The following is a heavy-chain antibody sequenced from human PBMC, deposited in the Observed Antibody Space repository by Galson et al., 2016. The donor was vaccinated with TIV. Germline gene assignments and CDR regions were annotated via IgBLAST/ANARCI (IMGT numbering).Heavy chain of an antibody. D-gene: IGHD3-22*01. CDR1: GFTFSIFA. CDR2: ISGGGGST. Sequence: SLRLSCAASGFTFSIFAMTWVRQAPGMGLEWVSAISGGGGSTYYADSVKGRFTVSRDNSKNTGFLQMNSLRAEDTAVYYCTKVPSSGFSYYYGLDVWGQGTTVTVSS. CDR3: TKVPSSGFSYYYGLDV. J-gene: IGHJ6*02. V-gene: IGHV3-23*01.